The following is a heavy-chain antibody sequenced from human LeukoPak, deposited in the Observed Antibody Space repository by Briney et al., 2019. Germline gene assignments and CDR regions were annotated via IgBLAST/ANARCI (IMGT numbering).Heavy chain of an antibody. J-gene: IGHJ6*04. CDR3: AELGITMIGGV. CDR1: AFTFSSYE. Sequence: PGGSMRLSSAASAFTFSSYEMNWVRQAAGKGLEWVSYISSSCSTIYYADSVKARFTISSDNAKNSLYLQMNSLRAEDTAVYYCAELGITMIGGVWGKGTTVTISS. D-gene: IGHD3-10*02. CDR2: ISSSCSTI. V-gene: IGHV3-48*03.